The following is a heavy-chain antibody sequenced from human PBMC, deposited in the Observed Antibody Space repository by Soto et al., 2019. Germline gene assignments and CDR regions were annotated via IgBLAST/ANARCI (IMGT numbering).Heavy chain of an antibody. Sequence: PSETLSLTCTVSGGSISSGGYYWSWIRQHPGKGLEWIGYIYYSGSTYYNPSLKSRVTISVDTSKNQFSLKLSSVTAADTAVYYCAVTREGYFDYWGQGTLVTVAS. J-gene: IGHJ4*02. CDR3: AVTREGYFDY. V-gene: IGHV4-31*03. CDR2: IYYSGST. CDR1: GGSISSGGYY. D-gene: IGHD1-26*01.